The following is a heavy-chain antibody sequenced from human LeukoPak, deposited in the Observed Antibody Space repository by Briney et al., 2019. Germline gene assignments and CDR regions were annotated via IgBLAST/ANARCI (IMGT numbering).Heavy chain of an antibody. CDR1: GYTFTDYY. CDR3: ATDAPGSGYYYDSSGYYH. D-gene: IGHD3-22*01. V-gene: IGHV1-69-2*01. CDR2: VDPEDGET. J-gene: IGHJ5*02. Sequence: ASVKVSCKVSGYTFTDYYMHWVQQAPGKGLEWMGLVDPEDGETIYAEKFQGRVTITADTSTDTAYMELSSLRSGDTAVYYCATDAPGSGYYYDSSGYYHWGQGTLVTVSS.